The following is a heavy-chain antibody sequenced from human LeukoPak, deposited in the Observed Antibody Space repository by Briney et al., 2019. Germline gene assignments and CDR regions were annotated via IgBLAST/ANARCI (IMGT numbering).Heavy chain of an antibody. CDR2: IWYDGSNK. CDR1: GFTFSSYG. CDR3: ARVGDIVVVPADKEDAFDI. D-gene: IGHD2-2*01. Sequence: GGTLRLSCAASGFTFSSYGMHWVRQAPGKGLEWVAVIWYDGSNKYYADSVKGRFTISRDNSKNTLYLQMNSLRAEDTAVYYCARVGDIVVVPADKEDAFDIWGQGTMVTVSS. J-gene: IGHJ3*02. V-gene: IGHV3-33*01.